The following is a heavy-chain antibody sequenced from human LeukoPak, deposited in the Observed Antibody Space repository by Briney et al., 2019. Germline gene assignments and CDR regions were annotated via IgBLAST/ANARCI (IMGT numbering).Heavy chain of an antibody. CDR2: ISGSGGST. D-gene: IGHD3-22*01. V-gene: IGHV3-23*01. CDR1: GFTFSSFE. CDR3: ARQSSGYSFS. J-gene: IGHJ4*02. Sequence: PGGSLRLSCVASGFTFSSFEMNWVRQAPGKGLEWVSLISGSGGSTYYADSVEGRFTISRDNSKNTLYLQMNSLRAEDTAVYYCARQSSGYSFSWGQGTLVTVSS.